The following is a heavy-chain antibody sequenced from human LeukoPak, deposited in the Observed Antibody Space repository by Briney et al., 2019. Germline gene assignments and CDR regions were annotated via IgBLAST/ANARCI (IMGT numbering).Heavy chain of an antibody. CDR3: ARGLYSSDAY. D-gene: IGHD6-19*01. CDR1: GGSITSDNW. Sequence: PSGTLSLTCAVPGGSITSDNWWIWVRQPPGKGLEWIGEAYHSGITNYNPSLKSRVTMSVDKSKNQFSLSLSSVTAADTAVYHCARGLYSSDAYWGQGILVTVSS. J-gene: IGHJ4*02. CDR2: AYHSGIT. V-gene: IGHV4-4*02.